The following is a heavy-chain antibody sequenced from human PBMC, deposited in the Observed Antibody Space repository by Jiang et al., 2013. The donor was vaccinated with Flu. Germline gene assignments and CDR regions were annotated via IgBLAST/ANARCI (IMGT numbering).Heavy chain of an antibody. D-gene: IGHD2-15*01. CDR1: GGSISSGSYY. Sequence: GSGLVKPSQTLSLTCTVSGGSISSGSYYWSWIRQPAGKGLEWIGRIYTSGSTNYNPSLKSRVTISVDTSKNQFSLKLSSVTAADTAVYYCARDRVSGGFDYWGQGTLVTVSS. CDR3: ARDRVSGGFDY. J-gene: IGHJ4*02. CDR2: IYTSGST. V-gene: IGHV4-61*02.